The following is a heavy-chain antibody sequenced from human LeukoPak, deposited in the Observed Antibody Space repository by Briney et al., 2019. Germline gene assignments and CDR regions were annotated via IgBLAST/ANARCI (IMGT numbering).Heavy chain of an antibody. V-gene: IGHV4-4*07. D-gene: IGHD3-10*01. CDR1: GGSISSYY. Sequence: PSETLSLTCTVSGGSISSYYWSWIRQPAGKGLEWIGRIHTTGSTNYNPSLKSRVTMSVATSKNQLSLRLSSVTAADTAVYYCARARYGSGSYHFMDVWGKGTTVTISS. J-gene: IGHJ6*03. CDR3: ARARYGSGSYHFMDV. CDR2: IHTTGST.